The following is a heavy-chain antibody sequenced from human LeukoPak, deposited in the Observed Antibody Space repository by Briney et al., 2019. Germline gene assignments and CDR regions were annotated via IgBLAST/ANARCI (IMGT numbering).Heavy chain of an antibody. CDR2: ISGSGGST. V-gene: IGHV3-23*01. Sequence: PGGSLRLSCAASRFTFSSYAMSWVRQAPGKGLEWVSAISGSGGSTYYADSVKGRFTISRDNSQNTLYLQMNSLRAEDTAVYYCAKCSSGYSYVFDYWGKGTLVTVSS. CDR3: AKCSSGYSYVFDY. CDR1: RFTFSSYA. D-gene: IGHD3-22*01. J-gene: IGHJ4*02.